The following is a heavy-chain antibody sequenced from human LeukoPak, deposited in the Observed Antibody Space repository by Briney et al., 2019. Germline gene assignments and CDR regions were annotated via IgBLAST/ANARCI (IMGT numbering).Heavy chain of an antibody. D-gene: IGHD5-18*01. Sequence: KPSETLSLTCTVSGGSISSSSYYWGWIRQPPGKGLEWIGSIYYSGSTYYNPSLKSRVTISVDTSKNQFSLKLSSVTAADTAVYYCARGKLWNAFDIWGQGTMVTVSS. CDR1: GGSISSSSYY. CDR2: IYYSGST. CDR3: ARGKLWNAFDI. V-gene: IGHV4-39*07. J-gene: IGHJ3*02.